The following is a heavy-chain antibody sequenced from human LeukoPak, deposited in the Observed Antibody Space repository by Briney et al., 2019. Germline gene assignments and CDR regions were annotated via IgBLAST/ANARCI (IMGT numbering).Heavy chain of an antibody. CDR3: ARGAVPSYSSGWYGAFDI. J-gene: IGHJ3*02. Sequence: PGGSLRLSCAASGFTFSSYSMNWVRQAPGKGLEWVSSISSSSSYIYYADSVKGRFTISRDNAKNSLYLQMNSLRAEDTAVYYCARGAVPSYSSGWYGAFDIWGQGTMVTVSS. D-gene: IGHD6-19*01. V-gene: IGHV3-21*01. CDR1: GFTFSSYS. CDR2: ISSSSSYI.